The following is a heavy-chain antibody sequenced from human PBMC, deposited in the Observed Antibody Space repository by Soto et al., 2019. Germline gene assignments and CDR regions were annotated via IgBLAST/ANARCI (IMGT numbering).Heavy chain of an antibody. D-gene: IGHD3-3*01. CDR2: IIPIFGTA. J-gene: IGHJ6*02. CDR3: ASTYYDFWRAFPYYYGMDV. V-gene: IGHV1-69*13. Sequence: ASVKVSCKASGGTFSSYAVRWVRQAPGQGLEWMGGIIPIFGTANYAQKFQGRVTITADESTGTAYMELSSLRSEDTAVYYCASTYYDFWRAFPYYYGMDVWGQGTTVTVSS. CDR1: GGTFSSYA.